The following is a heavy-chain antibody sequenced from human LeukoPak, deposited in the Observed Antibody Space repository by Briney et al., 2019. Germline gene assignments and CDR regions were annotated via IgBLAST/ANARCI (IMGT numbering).Heavy chain of an antibody. Sequence: GGSLRLSCAASGFTFSSYSMNWVRQAPGKGLEWVSSISSSSSYIYYADSVKGRFTISRDNAKNSLYLQMNSLRAEDTAVYYCARDREGVVVPAANYIDYWGQGTMVTVSS. V-gene: IGHV3-21*01. CDR2: ISSSSSYI. CDR3: ARDREGVVVPAANYIDY. CDR1: GFTFSSYS. D-gene: IGHD2-2*01. J-gene: IGHJ4*02.